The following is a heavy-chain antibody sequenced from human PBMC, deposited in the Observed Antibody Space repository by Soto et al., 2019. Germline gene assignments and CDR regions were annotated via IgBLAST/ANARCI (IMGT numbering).Heavy chain of an antibody. V-gene: IGHV1-3*01. CDR1: GYTFTRYT. Sequence: ASVKVSCKASGYTFTRYTMNWVRQAPGQRLEWMGWINPDNGNTKSSQKFQDRVIITRDTSSSTAYMDLSSLRSEDTAVYYCARDWSIYCSSTSCRHYYYGMDVWGQGTTVTVSS. CDR2: INPDNGNT. CDR3: ARDWSIYCSSTSCRHYYYGMDV. D-gene: IGHD2-2*01. J-gene: IGHJ6*02.